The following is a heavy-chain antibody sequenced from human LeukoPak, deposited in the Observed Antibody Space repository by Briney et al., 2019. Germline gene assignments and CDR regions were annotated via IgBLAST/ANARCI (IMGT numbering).Heavy chain of an antibody. CDR3: ARGRCSSISCFFDY. CDR2: IKQDGSEK. Sequence: GGSLRLSCAASGFTFSNYWMTWVRQAPGKGLEWVANIKQDGSEKYYVDSVKGRFTISRDIAKNSLFLQMNSLRAEDTAVYYCARGRCSSISCFFDYWGQGTLVTVSS. D-gene: IGHD2-2*01. J-gene: IGHJ4*02. V-gene: IGHV3-7*01. CDR1: GFTFSNYW.